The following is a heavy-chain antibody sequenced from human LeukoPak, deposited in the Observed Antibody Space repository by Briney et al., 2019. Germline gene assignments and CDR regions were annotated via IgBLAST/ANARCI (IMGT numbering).Heavy chain of an antibody. V-gene: IGHV3-7*03. J-gene: IGHJ4*02. Sequence: GGSLRLSCAASGFTFSSYWMSWVRQAPGKGLEWVANIKQDGSEKYYVDSVKGRFTISRDNAKNSLYLQMNSLKTEDTAVYYCTRALYYDFWRGASNFDYWGQGTLVTVSS. CDR2: IKQDGSEK. CDR1: GFTFSSYW. CDR3: TRALYYDFWRGASNFDY. D-gene: IGHD3-3*01.